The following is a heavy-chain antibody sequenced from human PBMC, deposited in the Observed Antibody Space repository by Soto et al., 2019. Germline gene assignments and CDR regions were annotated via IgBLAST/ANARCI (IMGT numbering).Heavy chain of an antibody. Sequence: KTSETLSLTCTVSGGSVSSGSYYWSWIRQPPGKGLEWIGYIYYSGSTNYNPSLKSRVTISVDTSKNQFSLKLSSVTAADTAVYYCARWMTTVTTSYYYYGMDVWGQGTTVTVSS. V-gene: IGHV4-61*01. D-gene: IGHD4-4*01. CDR2: IYYSGST. CDR3: ARWMTTVTTSYYYYGMDV. J-gene: IGHJ6*02. CDR1: GGSVSSGSYY.